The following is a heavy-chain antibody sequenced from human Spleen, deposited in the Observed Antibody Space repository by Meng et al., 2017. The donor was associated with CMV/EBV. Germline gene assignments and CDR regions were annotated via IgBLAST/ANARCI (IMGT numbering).Heavy chain of an antibody. CDR1: GFTFSGSA. D-gene: IGHD1-26*01. CDR3: ISGSYYDTFDY. V-gene: IGHV3-73*01. J-gene: IGHJ4*02. CDR2: IRSKANSYAT. Sequence: ESLKISCAASGFTFSGSAMHWVRQASGKGLEWVGRIRSKANSYATAYAASVKGRFTISRDDSKNTAYLQMNSLKTEDTAVYYCISGSYYDTFDYWGQGTLVTVSS.